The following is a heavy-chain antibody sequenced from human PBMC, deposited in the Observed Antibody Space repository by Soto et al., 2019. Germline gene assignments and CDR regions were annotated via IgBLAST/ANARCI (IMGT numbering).Heavy chain of an antibody. CDR2: ISGSGGST. CDR3: AKGPAYSYGPSSYYYYMAV. Sequence: EVQLLESGGGLVQPGGSLRLSCAASGFTFSSYAMSWVRQAPGKGLEWVSAISGSGGSTYYADSVKGRFTISRDNSKNTLYLQMNSLRAEDTAVYYCAKGPAYSYGPSSYYYYMAVWGKGTTVTVSS. J-gene: IGHJ6*03. CDR1: GFTFSSYA. D-gene: IGHD5-18*01. V-gene: IGHV3-23*01.